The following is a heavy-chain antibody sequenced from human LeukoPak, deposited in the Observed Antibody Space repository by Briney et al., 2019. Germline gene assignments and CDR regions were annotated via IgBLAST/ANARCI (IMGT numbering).Heavy chain of an antibody. CDR1: GFTFSNAW. J-gene: IGHJ3*02. V-gene: IGHV4-4*02. CDR3: ARDCYYDSSGYCPLDAFDI. Sequence: TGGSLRLSCAASGFTFSNAWMSWVRQAPGKGLEWIGEIYHSGSTYYNPSLKSRVTISVDTSKNQFSLKLSSVTAADTAVYYCARDCYYDSSGYCPLDAFDIWGQGTMVTVSS. CDR2: IYHSGST. D-gene: IGHD3-22*01.